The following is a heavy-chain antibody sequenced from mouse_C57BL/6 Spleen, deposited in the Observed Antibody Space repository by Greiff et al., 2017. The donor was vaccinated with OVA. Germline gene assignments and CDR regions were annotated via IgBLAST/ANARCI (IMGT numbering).Heavy chain of an antibody. J-gene: IGHJ4*01. CDR1: GFSLTSYG. CDR3: ARQLVKGYAMDY. CDR2: IWSGGST. Sequence: VHLVESGPGLVQPSPSLSITCTVSGFSLTSYGVHWVRQSPGKGLEWLGVIWSGGSTDYNAAFISRLSISKDNSKSQVFFKMNSLQADDTAIYYCARQLVKGYAMDYWGQGTSVTVSS. V-gene: IGHV2-2*01. D-gene: IGHD3-1*01.